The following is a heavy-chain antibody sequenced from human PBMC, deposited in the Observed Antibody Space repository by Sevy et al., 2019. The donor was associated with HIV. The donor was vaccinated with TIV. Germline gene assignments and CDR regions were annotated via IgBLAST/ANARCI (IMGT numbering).Heavy chain of an antibody. V-gene: IGHV3-43*01. J-gene: IGHJ4*02. CDR2: ISWDGGST. CDR3: AKGYYYDSSGYYS. CDR1: GFTFDDYT. Sequence: GGSLRLSCAASGFTFDDYTMHWVRQAPGKGLEWVSLISWDGGSTYYAYSVKGRFTISRDNSKNSLYLQMNSLRTEDTALYYCAKGYYYDSSGYYSWGQGTLVTVSS. D-gene: IGHD3-22*01.